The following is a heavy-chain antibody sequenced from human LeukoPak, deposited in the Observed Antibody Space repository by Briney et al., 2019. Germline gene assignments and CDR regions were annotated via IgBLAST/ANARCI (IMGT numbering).Heavy chain of an antibody. V-gene: IGHV3-48*03. Sequence: GGSLRLSCAASGFTFSSYEMNWVRQAPGKGLEWVSYISSSGSIIYYADSVKGRFTISRDNAKNSLYLQMNSLRAEDTAVYYCARDRWGYSYGGSWGQGTLVTVSS. D-gene: IGHD5-18*01. CDR1: GFTFSSYE. CDR2: ISSSGSII. CDR3: ARDRWGYSYGGS. J-gene: IGHJ5*02.